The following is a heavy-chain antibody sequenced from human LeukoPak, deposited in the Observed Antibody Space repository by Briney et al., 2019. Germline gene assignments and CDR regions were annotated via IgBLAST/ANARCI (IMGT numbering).Heavy chain of an antibody. CDR1: GYTFTGYY. CDR3: ARNTYSSGWSPDYYDAFDI. CDR2: INPNSGGT. Sequence: GASVKVSCKASGYTFTGYYMHWVRQAPGQGLEWMGWINPNSGGTNYAQKFQGGVTMTRDTSISTAYMELSRLRSDDTAVYYCARNTYSSGWSPDYYDAFDIWGQGTMVTVSS. J-gene: IGHJ3*02. V-gene: IGHV1-2*02. D-gene: IGHD6-19*01.